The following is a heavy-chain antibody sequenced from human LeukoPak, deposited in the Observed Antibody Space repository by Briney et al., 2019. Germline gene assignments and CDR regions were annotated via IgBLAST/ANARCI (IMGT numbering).Heavy chain of an antibody. CDR2: ISAYNGNT. CDR3: ARDPGLYSRGWYGAAFDI. J-gene: IGHJ3*02. Sequence: ASVKVSCKASGYTFTSYGISWVRQAPGQGLEWVGWISAYNGNTNYAQKLQGRVTMTTDTSTSTAYMELRSLRSDDTAVYYCARDPGLYSRGWYGAAFDIWGQGTMVTVSS. CDR1: GYTFTSYG. D-gene: IGHD6-19*01. V-gene: IGHV1-18*01.